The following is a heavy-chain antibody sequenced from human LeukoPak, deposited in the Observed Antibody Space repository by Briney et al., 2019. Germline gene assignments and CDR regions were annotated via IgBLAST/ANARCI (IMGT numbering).Heavy chain of an antibody. J-gene: IGHJ6*04. CDR3: AQTYYDFWSGPNRMDV. CDR2: IYTSGST. V-gene: IGHV4-61*02. D-gene: IGHD3-3*01. CDR1: GGSISSGSYY. Sequence: SETLSLTCTVSGGSISSGSYYWSWIRQPAGKGLEWIGRIYTSGSTNYNPSLKSRVTISVDTSKNQFSLKLSSVTAADTAAYYCAQTYYDFWSGPNRMDVWGKGTTVTVSS.